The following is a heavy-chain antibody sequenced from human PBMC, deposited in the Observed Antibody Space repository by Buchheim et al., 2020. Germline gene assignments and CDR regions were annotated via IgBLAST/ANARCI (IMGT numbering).Heavy chain of an antibody. D-gene: IGHD6-19*01. V-gene: IGHV3-33*01. CDR1: GFTFSSYG. CDR3: ARDTAVAGSGYYYYGMDV. Sequence: VQLVESGGGVVQPGRSLRLSCAASGFTFSSYGMHWVRQAPGKGLEWVAVIWYDGSNKYYADSVKGRFTISRDNSKNTLYLQMNSLRAEDTAVYYCARDTAVAGSGYYYYGMDVWGQGTT. J-gene: IGHJ6*02. CDR2: IWYDGSNK.